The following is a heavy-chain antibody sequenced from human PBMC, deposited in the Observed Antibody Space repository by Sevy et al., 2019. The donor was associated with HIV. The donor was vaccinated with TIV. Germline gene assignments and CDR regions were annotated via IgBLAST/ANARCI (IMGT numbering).Heavy chain of an antibody. CDR2: IIGTSTTI. Sequence: GGSLRLSCAASGFSFSRFAMNWVRQAPGKGLEWVSYIIGTSTTIYYADSVKGRFTISRDNAKNSLYLQMNSLRAEDTAVYYCARLVEWDYHSYMDVWGKGTTVTVSS. V-gene: IGHV3-48*01. J-gene: IGHJ6*03. CDR1: GFSFSRFA. CDR3: ARLVEWDYHSYMDV. D-gene: IGHD1-26*01.